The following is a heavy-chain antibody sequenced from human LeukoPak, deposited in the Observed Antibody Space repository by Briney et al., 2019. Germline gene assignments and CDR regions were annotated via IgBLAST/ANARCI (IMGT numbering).Heavy chain of an antibody. J-gene: IGHJ6*02. V-gene: IGHV3-11*01. D-gene: IGHD2-2*01. CDR1: GFTFSDYY. CDR2: ISSSGSTI. Sequence: GGSLRLSCAASGFTFSDYYMSWIRQAPGKGLEWVSYISSSGSTIYYADSVKGRFTISRDNAKNSLYLQMNSLRAEGTAVYYCASQRYCSSTSCYAGSYYYYGMDVWGQGTTVTVSS. CDR3: ASQRYCSSTSCYAGSYYYYGMDV.